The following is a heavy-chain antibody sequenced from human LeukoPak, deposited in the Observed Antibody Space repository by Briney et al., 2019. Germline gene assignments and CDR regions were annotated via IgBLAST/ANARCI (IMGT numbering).Heavy chain of an antibody. D-gene: IGHD1-7*01. CDR2: ISYDGTDE. Sequence: PGRSLRLSCTASGFIFSYYAMHWVRQAPGKGLEWVAIISYDGTDENFADSVEGCFTISRDNSMNTLYLQMNSLRPEDTAVYFCARGGLVTGTKYALEYWGQGTLVTVSS. J-gene: IGHJ4*02. V-gene: IGHV3-30*01. CDR3: ARGGLVTGTKYALEY. CDR1: GFIFSYYA.